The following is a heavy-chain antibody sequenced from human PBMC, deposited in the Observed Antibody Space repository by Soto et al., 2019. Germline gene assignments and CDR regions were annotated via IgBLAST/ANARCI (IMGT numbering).Heavy chain of an antibody. CDR2: ISYDGSNK. Sequence: QVQLVESGGGVVQPGKSLRLSCAASGFTFSSYGIHWVRQAPGKGLEWVAVISYDGSNKFYADSVKGRFTISRDNSNGTVYLQMDSLRAEDTAVYYCAKDFLLWGSFPDPGARDYWGQGTLVTVSS. CDR3: AKDFLLWGSFPDPGARDY. J-gene: IGHJ4*02. D-gene: IGHD3-16*01. V-gene: IGHV3-30*18. CDR1: GFTFSSYG.